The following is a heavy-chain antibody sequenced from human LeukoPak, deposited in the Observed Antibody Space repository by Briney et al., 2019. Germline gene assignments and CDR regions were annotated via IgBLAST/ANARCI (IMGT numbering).Heavy chain of an antibody. CDR2: ISSSSSYI. J-gene: IGHJ1*01. V-gene: IGHV3-21*01. CDR3: ARDLKYSSSSGSRYFQH. D-gene: IGHD6-6*01. Sequence: GGSLRPSCAASGFTFSSYSMNWVRQAPGKGLEWVSSISSSSSYIYYADSVKGRFTISRDNAKNSLYLQMNSLRAEDTAVYYCARDLKYSSSSGSRYFQHWGQGTLVTVSS. CDR1: GFTFSSYS.